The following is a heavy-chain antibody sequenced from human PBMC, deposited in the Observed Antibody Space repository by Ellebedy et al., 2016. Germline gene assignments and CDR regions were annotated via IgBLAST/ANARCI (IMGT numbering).Heavy chain of an antibody. D-gene: IGHD3-9*01. Sequence: GGSLRLSXAASGFTFSIYAMGWVRQAPGKGLEWVSAISGSGGSTYYADSVKGRFTISRDNSKNTLYLQMNSLRAEDTAVYYCAKVAEILTGSFDYWGQGTLVTVSS. J-gene: IGHJ4*02. CDR2: ISGSGGST. CDR3: AKVAEILTGSFDY. CDR1: GFTFSIYA. V-gene: IGHV3-23*01.